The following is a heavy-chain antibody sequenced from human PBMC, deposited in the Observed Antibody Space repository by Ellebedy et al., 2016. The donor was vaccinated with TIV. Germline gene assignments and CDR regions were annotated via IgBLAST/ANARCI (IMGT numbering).Heavy chain of an antibody. CDR3: ARGRAAMGTNPKYFDY. J-gene: IGHJ4*02. Sequence: SETLSLTXAVYGGSFSGYYWSWIRQPPGKGLEWIGEINDSGSTKYNPSLKSRVTVSVDTSKNQFSLKLSSVTAADTAVYYCARGRAAMGTNPKYFDYWGQGSVVTVSS. D-gene: IGHD5-18*01. V-gene: IGHV4-34*01. CDR2: INDSGST. CDR1: GGSFSGYY.